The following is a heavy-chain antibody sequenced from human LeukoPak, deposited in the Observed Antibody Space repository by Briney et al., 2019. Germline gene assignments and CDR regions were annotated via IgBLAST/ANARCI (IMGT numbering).Heavy chain of an antibody. D-gene: IGHD6-19*01. CDR3: ARAASIAVAGTMVY. V-gene: IGHV3-74*01. Sequence: GGSLRLSCAASGFTFSSYWMHWVRQAPGKGLVWVSRINSDGSSTSYADSVKGRFTISRDNSKNTLYLQMNSLRAEDTAVYYCARAASIAVAGTMVYWGQGTLVTVSS. CDR1: GFTFSSYW. J-gene: IGHJ4*02. CDR2: INSDGSST.